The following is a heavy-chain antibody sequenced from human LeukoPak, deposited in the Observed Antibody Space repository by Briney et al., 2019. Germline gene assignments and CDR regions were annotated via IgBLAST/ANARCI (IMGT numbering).Heavy chain of an antibody. J-gene: IGHJ4*02. CDR1: GFTVSSNY. CDR3: ARGRGGDYVPSRFDY. D-gene: IGHD4-17*01. V-gene: IGHV3-23*01. Sequence: GGSLRLSCAASGFTVSSNYMGWVRQAPGKGLEWVSSISGSGGKTYYADSVEGRFTISRDNSKNTLYLQMNSLRAEDTALYYCARGRGGDYVPSRFDYWGQGTLVTVSS. CDR2: ISGSGGKT.